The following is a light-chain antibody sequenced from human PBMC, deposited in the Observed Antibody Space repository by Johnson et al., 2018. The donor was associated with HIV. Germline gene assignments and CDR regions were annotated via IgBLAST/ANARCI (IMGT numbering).Light chain of an antibody. CDR3: GTWDISLSAYV. V-gene: IGLV1-51*02. J-gene: IGLJ1*01. Sequence: QFVLTQPPSVSAAPGQNVNISCSGGSSNIGTNYVSWYQQFPGTAPKLLIYENNKRPSGIPDRFYDSQSGTSATLAINGLQPGDEADYDCGTWDISLSAYVFGTGTKVTVL. CDR1: SSNIGTNY. CDR2: ENN.